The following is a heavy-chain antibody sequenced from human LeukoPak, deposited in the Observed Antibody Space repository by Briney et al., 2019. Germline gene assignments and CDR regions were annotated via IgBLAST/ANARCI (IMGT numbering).Heavy chain of an antibody. CDR3: ARDAFMGY. D-gene: IGHD3-10*01. Sequence: GGSLRHSCAVSGFKVSSNDMNWVRQAPGKGLEWVSIIYNGGGTTYYADSVQGRFTISRDNSKNTLYLQMNSLRAEDTALYYCARDAFMGYWGQGTLVTVSS. CDR1: GFKVSSND. CDR2: IYNGGGTT. J-gene: IGHJ4*02. V-gene: IGHV3-53*01.